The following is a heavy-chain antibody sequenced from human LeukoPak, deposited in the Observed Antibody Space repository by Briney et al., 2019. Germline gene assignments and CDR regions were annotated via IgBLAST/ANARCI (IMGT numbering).Heavy chain of an antibody. J-gene: IGHJ4*02. V-gene: IGHV3-48*04. CDR1: GFTFSSYS. D-gene: IGHD5-18*01. Sequence: PGGSLRLSCAASGFTFSSYSMNWVRQAPGKGLEWVSYISSSSSTIYYADSVKGRFTISRDNAKNSLYLQMNSLRAEDTAVYYCARGDTAMATANFDYWGQGTLVTVSS. CDR3: ARGDTAMATANFDY. CDR2: ISSSSSTI.